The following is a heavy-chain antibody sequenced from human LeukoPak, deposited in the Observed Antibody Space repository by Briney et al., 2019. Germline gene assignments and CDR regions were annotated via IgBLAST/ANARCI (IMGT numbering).Heavy chain of an antibody. Sequence: SETLSLTCTVSGGSIGSYDWSWIRQPAGKGLEWIGRIYTSGSTNYNPSLKSRVTMSVDTSKNQFSLKLSSVTAADTAVYYCARVAYYGSGISYYMDVWGKGTTVTISS. J-gene: IGHJ6*03. V-gene: IGHV4-4*07. CDR1: GGSIGSYD. D-gene: IGHD3-10*01. CDR3: ARVAYYGSGISYYMDV. CDR2: IYTSGST.